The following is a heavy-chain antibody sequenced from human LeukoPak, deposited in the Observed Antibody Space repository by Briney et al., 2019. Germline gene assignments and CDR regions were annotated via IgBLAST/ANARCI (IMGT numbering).Heavy chain of an antibody. Sequence: GGTLRLSCAASGFTFSSYWMHWVRQAPGKGLVWVSRINSDGSSTSYADSVKGRFTISRDNAKNTLYLQMNSLRAEDTAVYYCARDETDIVATSSSDYWGQGTLVTVSS. D-gene: IGHD5-12*01. CDR3: ARDETDIVATSSSDY. CDR2: INSDGSST. J-gene: IGHJ4*02. V-gene: IGHV3-74*01. CDR1: GFTFSSYW.